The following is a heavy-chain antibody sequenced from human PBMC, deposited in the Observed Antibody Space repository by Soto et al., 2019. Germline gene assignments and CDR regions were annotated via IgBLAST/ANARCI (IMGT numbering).Heavy chain of an antibody. Sequence: EVQLVESGGGVVRPGGSLRLSCAASGFTFDDYGMSWVRQAPGKGLEWVSGINWNGGSTGYADSVKGRFTISRDNAKNSLYLQMNTLRAEDTALYYCVRPSEYSSGWYTQRDYWGQGTLVTVSS. J-gene: IGHJ4*02. CDR3: VRPSEYSSGWYTQRDY. CDR2: INWNGGST. CDR1: GFTFDDYG. V-gene: IGHV3-20*04. D-gene: IGHD6-19*01.